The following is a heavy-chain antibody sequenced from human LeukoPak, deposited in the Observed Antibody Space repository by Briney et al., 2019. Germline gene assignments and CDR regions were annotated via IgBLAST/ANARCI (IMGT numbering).Heavy chain of an antibody. CDR2: IKQDGSEK. V-gene: IGHV3-7*01. D-gene: IGHD4-17*01. CDR3: ATSRGNYGDYSSAWYFDL. J-gene: IGHJ2*01. Sequence: GGSLRLSCAASGFTFSRYWMTWVRQAPGKGLEWVANIKQDGSEKYYVDSVKGRFTISRDNAKNSLYLQMNSLRAEDTAVYYCATSRGNYGDYSSAWYFDLWGRGTLVTVSS. CDR1: GFTFSRYW.